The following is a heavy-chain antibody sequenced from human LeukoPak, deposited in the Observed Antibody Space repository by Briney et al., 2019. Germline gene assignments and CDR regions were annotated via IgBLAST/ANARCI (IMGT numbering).Heavy chain of an antibody. J-gene: IGHJ4*02. CDR3: ARTLNRYCSGGSCYSPFDY. D-gene: IGHD2-15*01. CDR2: ISAYNGNT. Sequence: ASVKVSCKASGYTFTSYGISWVRQAPGQGLEWMGWISAYNGNTNYAQKFQGRVTMTRDTSISTAYMELSRLRSDDTAVYYCARTLNRYCSGGSCYSPFDYWGQGTLVTVSS. V-gene: IGHV1-18*01. CDR1: GYTFTSYG.